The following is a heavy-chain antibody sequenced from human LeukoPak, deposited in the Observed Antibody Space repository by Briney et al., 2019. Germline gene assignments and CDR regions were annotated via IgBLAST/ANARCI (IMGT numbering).Heavy chain of an antibody. CDR3: ARQPLTYYYDSSGYLSPIYYFDY. V-gene: IGHV4-61*02. J-gene: IGHJ4*02. Sequence: SETLSLTCTVSGDSISSGNYYWSWIRQPAGKGLEWIGRIYTSGSTNYNPSLKSRVTISVDTSKNQFSLKLSSVTAADTAVYYCARQPLTYYYDSSGYLSPIYYFDYWGQGTLVTVSS. D-gene: IGHD3-22*01. CDR1: GDSISSGNYY. CDR2: IYTSGST.